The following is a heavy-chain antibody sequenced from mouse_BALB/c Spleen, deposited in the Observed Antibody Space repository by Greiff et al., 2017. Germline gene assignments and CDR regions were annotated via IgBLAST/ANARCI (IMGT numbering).Heavy chain of an antibody. CDR1: GYSIASDYA. D-gene: IGHD2-2*01. CDR3: ARGGYDGAWFAY. CDR2: ISYSGST. V-gene: IGHV3-2*02. J-gene: IGHJ3*01. Sequence: VQLQQSGPGLVKPSQSLSLTCTVTGYSIASDYAWNWIRQFPGNKLEWMGYISYSGSTSYNPSLKSRISITRDTSNNQFFLQLNSVTTEDTATYYCARGGYDGAWFAYWGQGTLVTVSA.